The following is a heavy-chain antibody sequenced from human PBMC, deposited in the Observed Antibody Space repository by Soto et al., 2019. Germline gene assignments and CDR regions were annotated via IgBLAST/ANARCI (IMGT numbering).Heavy chain of an antibody. CDR2: ISAYNGNT. J-gene: IGHJ3*02. D-gene: IGHD3-10*01. Sequence: ASVKVSCKASGYTFTSYGISWVRQAPGQGLEWMGWISAYNGNTNYAQKLQGRVTMTTDTSTSTAYMELRSLRSDDTAVYYCARDERDVLLWFGELGDIWGQGTMVTVSS. CDR1: GYTFTSYG. CDR3: ARDERDVLLWFGELGDI. V-gene: IGHV1-18*01.